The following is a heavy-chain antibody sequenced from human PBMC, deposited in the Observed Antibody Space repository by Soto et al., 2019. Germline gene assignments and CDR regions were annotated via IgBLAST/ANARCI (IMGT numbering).Heavy chain of an antibody. CDR3: ARENSDFDY. Sequence: QIQLLQSGAEVQKPGASVKVTCKASGYTFRNFGISWVRQAPGQGLEWMGWISAYNANANYAQKFPRRLTMTADTSTSTAYMELRSLRSDDTAVYYCARENSDFDYWGQGTLVTVSA. V-gene: IGHV1-18*01. J-gene: IGHJ4*02. CDR1: GYTFRNFG. CDR2: ISAYNANA. D-gene: IGHD6-13*01.